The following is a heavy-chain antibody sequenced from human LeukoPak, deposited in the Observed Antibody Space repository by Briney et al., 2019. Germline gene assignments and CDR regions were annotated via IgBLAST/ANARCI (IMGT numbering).Heavy chain of an antibody. CDR3: AKTYADATFDY. D-gene: IGHD4-17*01. CDR2: ISGSGSRT. CDR1: GFTFSSYA. V-gene: IGHV3-23*01. Sequence: PGGSLRLSCAASGFTFSSYAMSWVRQAPGKGLEWVSTISGSGSRTYYADSVKGRFTISRDNSENTLYLQLNSLGAEDTALYYCAKTYADATFDYWGQGNLVTVSS. J-gene: IGHJ4*02.